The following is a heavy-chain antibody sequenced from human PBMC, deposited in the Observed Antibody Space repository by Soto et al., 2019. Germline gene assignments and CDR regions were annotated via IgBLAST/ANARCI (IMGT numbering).Heavy chain of an antibody. Sequence: PGGSLRLSCAPSVFNFGNNWMHWVRQAPGKGLEWVSRMNSDGRTTNYADSVKGRFTVSRDNAKNTLYLQMNSLRAEDTAVYYCATAEVDYWGPGTLVTVSS. CDR1: VFNFGNNW. V-gene: IGHV3-74*01. CDR2: MNSDGRTT. CDR3: ATAEVDY. J-gene: IGHJ4*02.